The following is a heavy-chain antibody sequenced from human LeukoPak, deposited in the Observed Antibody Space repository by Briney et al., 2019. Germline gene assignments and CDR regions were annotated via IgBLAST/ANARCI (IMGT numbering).Heavy chain of an antibody. CDR2: IYTSGST. CDR3: AMRERLAAAFDY. J-gene: IGHJ4*02. Sequence: SEALSLTCTVSGGSISSASYYWSWIRQPAGKGLEWIGRIYTSGSTNYNPSLKSRVTISVDTSKNQFSLKLSSVTAADTAVYYCAMRERLAAAFDYWGQGTLVTVSS. D-gene: IGHD6-13*01. V-gene: IGHV4-61*02. CDR1: GGSISSASYY.